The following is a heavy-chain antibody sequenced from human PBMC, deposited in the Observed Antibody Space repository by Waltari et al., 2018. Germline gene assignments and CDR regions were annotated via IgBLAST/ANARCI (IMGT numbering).Heavy chain of an antibody. J-gene: IGHJ4*02. D-gene: IGHD2-8*01. CDR3: ARDLRGCTNGVCYTFDY. Sequence: QVQLVESGGGVVQPGRSLRLSCAASGFTFSSYAMHWVRQAPGKGLEWVAGISYDGRNKYYADSVKGRFTISRDNSKNTLYLQMNSLRSEDTAVYYCARDLRGCTNGVCYTFDYWGQGTLVTVSS. CDR2: ISYDGRNK. V-gene: IGHV3-30*01. CDR1: GFTFSSYA.